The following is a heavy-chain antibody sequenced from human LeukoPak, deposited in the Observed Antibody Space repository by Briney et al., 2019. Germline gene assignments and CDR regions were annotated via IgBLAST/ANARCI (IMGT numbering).Heavy chain of an antibody. Sequence: PSETLSLTCTVSGGSISSYYWSWIRQPPGKGLEGIGYIYYSGSTNYNPSLKSRVTISVDTSKNQFSLKLSSVTAADTAVYYCARQGRYSSSWYYFDYWGQGTLVTVSS. CDR1: GGSISSYY. J-gene: IGHJ4*02. CDR3: ARQGRYSSSWYYFDY. D-gene: IGHD6-13*01. V-gene: IGHV4-59*08. CDR2: IYYSGST.